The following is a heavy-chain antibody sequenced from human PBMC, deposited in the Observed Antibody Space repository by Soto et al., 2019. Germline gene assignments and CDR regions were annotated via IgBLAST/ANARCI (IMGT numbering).Heavy chain of an antibody. CDR2: IYATGTT. D-gene: IGHD1-1*01. CDR1: GASISGFY. J-gene: IGHJ5*02. Sequence: QVQLQEPGPGLVKPSETLSLTCTVSGASISGFYWSWIRKSAGKGLEWIGRIYATGTTDYNPSLKSRVMMSVDTSKKQFSLKLRSVTAADTAVYYCVRDGTKTLRDWFDPWGQGISVTVSS. V-gene: IGHV4-4*07. CDR3: VRDGTKTLRDWFDP.